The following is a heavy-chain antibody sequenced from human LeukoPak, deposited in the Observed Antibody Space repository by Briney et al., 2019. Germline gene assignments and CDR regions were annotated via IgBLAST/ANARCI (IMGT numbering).Heavy chain of an antibody. CDR1: GFTFSSYG. J-gene: IGHJ4*02. Sequence: GGSLRLSCAASGFTFSSYGMHWVRQAPGKGLEWVAFIRYDGSNKYYADSVKGRFTISRDNSKNTLYLQMNSLRAEDTAVYYCAKDPYITMVRGVIPLLDYWGQGTLVTVSS. V-gene: IGHV3-30*02. D-gene: IGHD3-10*01. CDR2: IRYDGSNK. CDR3: AKDPYITMVRGVIPLLDY.